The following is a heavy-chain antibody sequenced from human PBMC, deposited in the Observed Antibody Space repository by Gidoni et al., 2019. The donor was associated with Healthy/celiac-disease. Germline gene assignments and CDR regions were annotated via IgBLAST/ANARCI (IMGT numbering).Heavy chain of an antibody. Sequence: EVQLLESGGGLVQPGGSLRRSCAASGFTFSSYAMSWVRPAPGKGLEWVSAISGSGGSTYYADSVKGRVTISRDNSNDTLYLQMNSLRAEDTAVYYCAKGKDAVAGLPWGYWGQGTLVTVSS. CDR2: ISGSGGST. V-gene: IGHV3-23*01. CDR1: GFTFSSYA. CDR3: AKGKDAVAGLPWGY. D-gene: IGHD6-19*01. J-gene: IGHJ4*02.